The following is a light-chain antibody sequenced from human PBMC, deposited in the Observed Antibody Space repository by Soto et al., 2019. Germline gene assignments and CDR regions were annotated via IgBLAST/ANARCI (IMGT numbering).Light chain of an antibody. CDR3: QQSYSLPRT. CDR2: GAS. J-gene: IGKJ1*01. V-gene: IGKV1-39*01. Sequence: DVQLTQSPSSLSASIGDTVTISCRSSQSITTSVNWYQQKTGKPPALLIYGASALQIGVPHRFSASGPGTDFTLTITSLQHEDFATYYCQQSYSLPRTFGQGTKVDIK. CDR1: QSITTS.